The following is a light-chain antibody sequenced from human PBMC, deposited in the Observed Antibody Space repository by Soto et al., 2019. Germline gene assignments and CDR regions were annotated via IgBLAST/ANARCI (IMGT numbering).Light chain of an antibody. CDR1: SSNIGAGYD. Sequence: QSVLTQPPSVSGAPGQRVTISCTGSSSNIGAGYDVHWYQQLPGTAPKLLIYSNNQRPSGVPGRFSDSKSGTSASLAISGLQSEDEADYYCASWDDSLNGVVFGGGTKLTVL. CDR2: SNN. J-gene: IGLJ2*01. V-gene: IGLV1-40*01. CDR3: ASWDDSLNGVV.